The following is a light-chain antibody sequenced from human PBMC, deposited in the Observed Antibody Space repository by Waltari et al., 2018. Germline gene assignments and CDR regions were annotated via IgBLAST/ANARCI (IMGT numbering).Light chain of an antibody. V-gene: IGKV3-20*01. J-gene: IGKJ4*01. CDR1: ATFFSSN. CDR2: GAS. Sequence: EVVLTQSPGTVSLSPGERDTLSCRASATFFSSNLAWYQQRPGQAPRLLIYGASKRATDTPDRFSGGGSGTDFTLTISRLEPEDFAVYYCQQYGSSPLTFGGGTKVEIK. CDR3: QQYGSSPLT.